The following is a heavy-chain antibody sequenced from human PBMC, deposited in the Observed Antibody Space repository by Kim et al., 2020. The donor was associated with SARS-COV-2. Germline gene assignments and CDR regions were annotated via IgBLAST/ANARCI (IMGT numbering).Heavy chain of an antibody. CDR3: ARSPSSKDGDNRLDY. Sequence: PSLNSRVTLSVDTSKNQFSLNLTSVTAADTAVYFCARSPSSKDGDNRLDYWGQGTLVTVSS. D-gene: IGHD3-10*01. J-gene: IGHJ4*02. V-gene: IGHV4-59*01.